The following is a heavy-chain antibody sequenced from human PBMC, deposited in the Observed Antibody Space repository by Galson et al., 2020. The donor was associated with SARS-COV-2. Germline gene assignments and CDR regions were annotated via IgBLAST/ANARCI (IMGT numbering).Heavy chain of an antibody. Sequence: QLGVSLKISCAASGFTVSRHYMSWVRPAPGKGLEWVSVIYSEGSTYDADPGKGRFTISRHNSKNTQYLQMNSLRAEETAVDYCAGIFPVAATGVVGWFDPWGQGTLVTVSS. D-gene: IGHD2-15*01. CDR1: GFTVSRHY. CDR3: AGIFPVAATGVVGWFDP. V-gene: IGHV3-53*04. CDR2: IYSEGST. J-gene: IGHJ5*02.